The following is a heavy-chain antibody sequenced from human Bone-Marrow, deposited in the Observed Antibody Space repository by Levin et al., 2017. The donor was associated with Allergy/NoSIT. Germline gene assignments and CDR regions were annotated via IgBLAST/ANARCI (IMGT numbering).Heavy chain of an antibody. D-gene: IGHD4-11*01. CDR2: ISHSWST. V-gene: IGHV4-34*01. J-gene: IGHJ4*02. CDR3: ARETTVTIFDA. Sequence: ASETLSLTCAVYGGSFSGNYWSWIHQPPGKGLEWIGEISHSWSTYYISSFFLLFTISRDTSKNQFFLNLTSVTAADTAVDYCARETTVTIFDAWGQGTLVTVSS. CDR1: GGSFSGNY.